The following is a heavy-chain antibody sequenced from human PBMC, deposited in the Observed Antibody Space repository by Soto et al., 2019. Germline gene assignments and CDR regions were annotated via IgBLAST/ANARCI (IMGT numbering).Heavy chain of an antibody. CDR2: IYPGDSDT. Sequence: GESLKMSCKGSRETFTAYLIGGGLQMPGKALEWMGIIYPGDSDTRYSPSFQGQVTISADKSISTAYLQWSRLKASDTAMYYCARQKITMIVVGPTDAFDIWGQGTMVTGSS. CDR3: ARQKITMIVVGPTDAFDI. D-gene: IGHD3-22*01. CDR1: RETFTAYL. J-gene: IGHJ3*02. V-gene: IGHV5-51*01.